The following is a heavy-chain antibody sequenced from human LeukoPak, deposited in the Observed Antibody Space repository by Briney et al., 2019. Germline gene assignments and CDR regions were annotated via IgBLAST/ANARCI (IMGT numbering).Heavy chain of an antibody. CDR2: ISSSSSYI. CDR3: AREMATILGYYGMDV. D-gene: IGHD5-24*01. Sequence: GGSLRLSCAASGFTFSSYSMNWVRQAPGKGLEWVSSISSSSSYIYYADSVKGRFTISRDNAKNSLYLQMNSLRAEDTAVYYCAREMATILGYYGMDVWGQGTTVTVSS. J-gene: IGHJ6*02. CDR1: GFTFSSYS. V-gene: IGHV3-21*01.